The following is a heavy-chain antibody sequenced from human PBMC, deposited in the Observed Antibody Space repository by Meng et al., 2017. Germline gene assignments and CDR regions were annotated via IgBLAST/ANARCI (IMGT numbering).Heavy chain of an antibody. D-gene: IGHD6-25*01. Sequence: VQLVQSGGEVQKPGDSVKVSCKPSGYNFPDYYIHWVRRAPGQGLEWMGRINPKSGDTHYAQKFQARVTMTGDTSISTAYMELSGLRSDDTAMYYCARDEDISAAGKLFGDYWGQGTLVTASS. V-gene: IGHV1-2*06. CDR1: GYNFPDYY. CDR2: INPKSGDT. J-gene: IGHJ4*02. CDR3: ARDEDISAAGKLFGDY.